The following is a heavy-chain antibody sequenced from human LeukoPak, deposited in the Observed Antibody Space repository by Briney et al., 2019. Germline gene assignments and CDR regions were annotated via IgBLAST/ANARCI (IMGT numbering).Heavy chain of an antibody. J-gene: IGHJ2*01. Sequence: ASVNVSCKASGGTFSSYAISWVRQAPGQGIEWVGGIIPIFGTANYAQKFQGRVTITTDESTSTAYMELSSLRSEDTAVYYCARDRKWGSSWQKYWYFDLWGRGTLVTVSS. D-gene: IGHD6-13*01. CDR2: IIPIFGTA. CDR1: GGTFSSYA. CDR3: ARDRKWGSSWQKYWYFDL. V-gene: IGHV1-69*05.